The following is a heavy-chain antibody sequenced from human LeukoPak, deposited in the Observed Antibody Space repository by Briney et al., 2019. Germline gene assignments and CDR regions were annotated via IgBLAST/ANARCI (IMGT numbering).Heavy chain of an antibody. J-gene: IGHJ4*02. CDR1: GGSISSYS. CDR2: IYTSGST. D-gene: IGHD1-26*01. V-gene: IGHV4-4*07. CDR3: AANIVGATRPLDY. Sequence: SETLSLTCTVSGGSISSYSWSWIRPPAGKGLEWIGRIYTSGSTNYNPSLKSRVTMSVDTSKNQCSLELSSVTAAETAVYYCAANIVGATRPLDYWGQGTLVTVSS.